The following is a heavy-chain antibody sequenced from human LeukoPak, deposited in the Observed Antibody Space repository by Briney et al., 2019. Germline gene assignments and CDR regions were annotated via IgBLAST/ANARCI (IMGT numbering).Heavy chain of an antibody. Sequence: SETLSLTCTVSGASISSSTYYWGWIRPPPGKGLEWIGSIHYSESTYYNPSLKSRVIISVDTSKNQFSLKLSSVTAADTAVYYCARHSTSGTYYSPIDYWGQGTLVTVSS. J-gene: IGHJ4*02. V-gene: IGHV4-39*01. D-gene: IGHD1-26*01. CDR1: GASISSSTYY. CDR2: IHYSEST. CDR3: ARHSTSGTYYSPIDY.